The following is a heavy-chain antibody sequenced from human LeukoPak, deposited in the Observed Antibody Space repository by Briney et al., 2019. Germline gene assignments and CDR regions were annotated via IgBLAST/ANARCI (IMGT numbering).Heavy chain of an antibody. D-gene: IGHD6-19*01. J-gene: IGHJ4*02. Sequence: SETLSLTCAVSGASISGSGYYLGWIRQPPGKGLEWVGNIYYTGSTYYNASLQSRVTISIDMSKNQFSLRLSSVTAADTAMYYCVKSGGYGLIDYWGQGTLVTVSS. CDR1: GASISGSGYY. V-gene: IGHV4-39*01. CDR2: IYYTGST. CDR3: VKSGGYGLIDY.